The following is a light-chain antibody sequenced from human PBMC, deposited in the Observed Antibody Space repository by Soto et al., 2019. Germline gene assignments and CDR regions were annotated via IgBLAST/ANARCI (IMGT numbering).Light chain of an antibody. V-gene: IGLV2-14*02. CDR1: SSDVGTYDI. Sequence: QSALTQPASVSGSFGQSITISCTGTSSDVGTYDIVSWYQQHPGKAPKLVIYAVSNRPSGVSSRFSGSKSGNTASLTMSGLQAEDEATYYCSSYTTSSTLLIFGGGTKLTVL. CDR2: AVS. J-gene: IGLJ2*01. CDR3: SSYTTSSTLLI.